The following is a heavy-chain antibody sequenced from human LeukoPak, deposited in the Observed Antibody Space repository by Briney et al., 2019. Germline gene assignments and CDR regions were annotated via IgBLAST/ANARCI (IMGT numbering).Heavy chain of an antibody. CDR2: MYYRGTT. CDR1: GGSISTTSYY. Sequence: PSETLSLTCTVSGGSISTTSYYWGWIRQSPGKGLEWIATMYYRGTTYYNPSLKSRVTISIDTSKDQLSLKLSSATAADTAVYYCARVKPFWSGYDHDAFDIWGQGTMVTVSS. J-gene: IGHJ3*02. D-gene: IGHD3-3*01. CDR3: ARVKPFWSGYDHDAFDI. V-gene: IGHV4-39*07.